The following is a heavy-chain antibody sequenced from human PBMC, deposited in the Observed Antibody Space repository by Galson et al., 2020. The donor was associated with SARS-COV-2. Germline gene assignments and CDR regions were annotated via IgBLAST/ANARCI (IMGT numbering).Heavy chain of an antibody. J-gene: IGHJ6*02. D-gene: IGHD2-2*01. Sequence: ASVKVSCKASGYTFTGYYMHWVRQAPGQGLEWMGWINPNSGGTNYAQKFQGRVTMTRDTSISTAYMELSRLGSDDTAVYYCARENIVVVPAAIYCGMDVWGQGTTVTVSS. CDR3: ARENIVVVPAAIYCGMDV. CDR2: INPNSGGT. V-gene: IGHV1-2*02. CDR1: GYTFTGYY.